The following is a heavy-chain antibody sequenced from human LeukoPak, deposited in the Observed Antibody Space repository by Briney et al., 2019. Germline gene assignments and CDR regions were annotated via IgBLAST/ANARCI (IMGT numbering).Heavy chain of an antibody. CDR2: IISGSAYI. J-gene: IGHJ4*02. CDR1: GFTFRIYS. CDR3: SRDLSLGAPQGFDY. V-gene: IGHV3-21*01. Sequence: PGGSLTLSCTASGFTFRIYSFNWVRQAPGKGLEWVSTIISGSAYIYYADSVWGRFTISRDNAESSLYLQMNSLRAEDTAVYYCSRDLSLGAPQGFDYWGQGTLVTVSS. D-gene: IGHD1-26*01.